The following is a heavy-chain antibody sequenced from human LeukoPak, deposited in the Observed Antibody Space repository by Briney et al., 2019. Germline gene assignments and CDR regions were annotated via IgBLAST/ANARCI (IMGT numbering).Heavy chain of an antibody. CDR2: ISWNSGNI. V-gene: IGHV3-9*01. J-gene: IGHJ3*02. Sequence: PGGSLRLSCAASGITFDDYAMHWVRQAPGKGLEWVSGISWNSGNIGYADSVKGRFTISRDNAKNSLYLQMNSLRAEDTALYYCAKDTTFYYDSSGSSGGAFDIWGQGTMVTVSS. CDR1: GITFDDYA. CDR3: AKDTTFYYDSSGSSGGAFDI. D-gene: IGHD3-22*01.